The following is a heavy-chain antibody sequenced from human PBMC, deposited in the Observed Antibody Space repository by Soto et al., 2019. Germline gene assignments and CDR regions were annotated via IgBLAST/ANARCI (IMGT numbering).Heavy chain of an antibody. J-gene: IGHJ5*01. CDR1: GFSLTTSGVG. CDR3: AHNHASITNWYIRDDWFDS. Sequence: QITLNESGPALVKPTQTLTLTCTYSGFSLTTSGVGVHWIRQSPGKALEWLAVIYGDDDKRYNPSLETRHTITKRNSKNLEILKMTNMDPVDTATDICAHNHASITNWYIRDDWFDSWGQGSLVTVS. CDR2: IYGDDDK. D-gene: IGHD1-1*01. V-gene: IGHV2-5*02.